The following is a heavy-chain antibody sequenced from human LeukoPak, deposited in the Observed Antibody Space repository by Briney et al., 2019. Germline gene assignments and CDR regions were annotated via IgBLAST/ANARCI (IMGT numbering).Heavy chain of an antibody. J-gene: IGHJ3*02. V-gene: IGHV3-43*01. Sequence: GGSLRLSCAASGFTFDDYTMHWVRQAPGKGLEWVPLISWNGVSTYYADSVKGRFTISRDNSKNSLYLQMNSLRTEDTALYYCARDALYDSSGYYHNDAFDIWGQGTMVTVSS. CDR3: ARDALYDSSGYYHNDAFDI. D-gene: IGHD3-22*01. CDR1: GFTFDDYT. CDR2: ISWNGVST.